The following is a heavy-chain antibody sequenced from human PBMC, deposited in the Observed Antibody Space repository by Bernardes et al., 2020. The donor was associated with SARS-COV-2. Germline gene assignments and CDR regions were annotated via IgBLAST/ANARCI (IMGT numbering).Heavy chain of an antibody. J-gene: IGHJ6*02. CDR3: ARDDIVVVPAALDFHLYYYYYGMDV. V-gene: IGHV1-18*01. CDR2: ISAYNGNT. D-gene: IGHD2-2*01. CDR1: GYTFTSYG. Sequence: ASVKVSCKASGYTFTSYGISWVRQAPGQGLEWMGWISAYNGNTNYAQKLQGRVTMTTDTSTSTAYMELRSLRSDDTAVYYCARDDIVVVPAALDFHLYYYYYGMDVWGQGTTVTVSS.